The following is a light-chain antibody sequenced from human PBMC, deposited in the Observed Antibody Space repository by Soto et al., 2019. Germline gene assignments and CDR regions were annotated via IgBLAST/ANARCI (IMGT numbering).Light chain of an antibody. V-gene: IGKV3-15*01. CDR3: QQYNTWYT. J-gene: IGKJ2*01. Sequence: EIAMTQSPATLSVSPGERITLSCRASQSVGSDLAWYQQRPGQAPRLLIYGTSTRATGIPARFSGSGSGTEFTLTISSLQSEDFAVYYCQQYNTWYTFGQGTKLDI. CDR2: GTS. CDR1: QSVGSD.